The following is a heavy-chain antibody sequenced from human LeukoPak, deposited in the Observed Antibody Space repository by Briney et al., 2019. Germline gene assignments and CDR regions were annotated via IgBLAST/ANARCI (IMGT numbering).Heavy chain of an antibody. CDR2: ISSSSSYV. CDR1: GFTFSSYS. V-gene: IGHV3-21*01. CDR3: ARVIVATYYFDY. J-gene: IGHJ4*02. Sequence: GGSLRLSCAASGFTFSSYSMNWVRQAPGKGLEWVSSISSSSSYVYYADSVKGRFTISRDNAKNSLYLQMNSLRAEDTAVYYCARVIVATYYFDYWGQGTLVTVSS. D-gene: IGHD5-12*01.